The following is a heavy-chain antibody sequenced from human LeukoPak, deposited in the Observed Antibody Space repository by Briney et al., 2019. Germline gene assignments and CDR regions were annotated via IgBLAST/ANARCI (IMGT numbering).Heavy chain of an antibody. D-gene: IGHD3-10*01. Sequence: GGSLRLSCAASGFTFSRYAMSWVRQAPGKGLEWVSGIGGSGDTTYCTKSVEGRFTVSRDNSNNWLFLQMHSLRAEDTALYYCARDGLGSGSSWMTTNDYWGQGTLVTVSS. J-gene: IGHJ4*02. CDR3: ARDGLGSGSSWMTTNDY. V-gene: IGHV3-23*01. CDR2: IGGSGDTT. CDR1: GFTFSRYA.